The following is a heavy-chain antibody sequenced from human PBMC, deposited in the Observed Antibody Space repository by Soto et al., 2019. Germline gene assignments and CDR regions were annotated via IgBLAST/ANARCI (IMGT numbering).Heavy chain of an antibody. CDR2: MNPGSGKT. Sequence: QVQLVQSGAEVKEPGASVRVPCKASGYTFVNYDISWVRQATGQGLEWMGWMNPGSGKTGYANKFQGRVTMTRDASTSTVHLELRSLTSEDTAVYYCARMASFGTLNWFDPWGQGTLVTVSS. V-gene: IGHV1-8*02. J-gene: IGHJ5*02. CDR1: GYTFVNYD. D-gene: IGHD3-16*01. CDR3: ARMASFGTLNWFDP.